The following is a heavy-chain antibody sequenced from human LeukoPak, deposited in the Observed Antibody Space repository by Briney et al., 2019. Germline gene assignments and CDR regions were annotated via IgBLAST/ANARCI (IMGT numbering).Heavy chain of an antibody. CDR3: ARDSANVVGAKSIFDY. Sequence: GGTLRLSCVGSGFSFSSYAMSWVRQAPGKGLEWVSAISGSGGSTYYADSVKGRFTISRDNSKNSLHLQMSSLRAEDTAVYYCARDSANVVGAKSIFDYWGQGALVTVSS. D-gene: IGHD1-26*01. CDR2: ISGSGGST. CDR1: GFSFSSYA. V-gene: IGHV3-23*01. J-gene: IGHJ4*01.